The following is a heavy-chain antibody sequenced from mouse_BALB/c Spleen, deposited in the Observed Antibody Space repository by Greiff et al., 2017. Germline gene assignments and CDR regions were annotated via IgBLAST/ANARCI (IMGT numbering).Heavy chain of an antibody. CDR1: GYTFTSYW. V-gene: IGHV1S127*01. Sequence: QVQLQQPGAELVKPGASVKMSCKASGYTFTSYWMHWVKQRPGQGLEWIGVIDPSDSYTSYNQKFKGKATLTVDTSSSTAYMQLSSLTSEDSAVYYCTRMRDYAMDYWGQGTSVTVSS. CDR2: IDPSDSYT. J-gene: IGHJ4*01. CDR3: TRMRDYAMDY.